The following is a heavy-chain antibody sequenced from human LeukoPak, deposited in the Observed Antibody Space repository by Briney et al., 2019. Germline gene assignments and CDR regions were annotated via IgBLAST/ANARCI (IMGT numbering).Heavy chain of an antibody. Sequence: PSETLSLTCTVSGGSISSSSYFWGWIRQPPGKGLEWIGSIYYSGSTYYNPSLKSRVTISVDTSKNQFSLNLSSVTAAGTAVYYCARALVGSSSGYFYYYMDVWGKGTTVTVSS. CDR2: IYYSGST. CDR1: GGSISSSSYF. J-gene: IGHJ6*03. V-gene: IGHV4-39*07. D-gene: IGHD6-6*01. CDR3: ARALVGSSSGYFYYYMDV.